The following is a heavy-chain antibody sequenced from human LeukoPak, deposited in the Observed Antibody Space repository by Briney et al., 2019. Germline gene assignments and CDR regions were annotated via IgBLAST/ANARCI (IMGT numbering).Heavy chain of an antibody. CDR2: TYYRSEWYN. J-gene: IGHJ3*02. V-gene: IGHV6-1*01. Sequence: PSQTLSLTCAISGDSVSSTSAGWNWIRQSPSRGLEWLGRTYYRSEWYNEYAVSVKSRITVNPDTSNNQFSLQLNSVTPEDTAVYYCARGGSYAFDIWGQGTMVTVSS. CDR3: ARGGSYAFDI. CDR1: GDSVSSTSAG.